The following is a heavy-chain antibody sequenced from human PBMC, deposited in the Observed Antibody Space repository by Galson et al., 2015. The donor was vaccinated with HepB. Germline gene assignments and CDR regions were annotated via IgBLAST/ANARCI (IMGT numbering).Heavy chain of an antibody. J-gene: IGHJ4*02. V-gene: IGHV3-74*01. D-gene: IGHD6-13*01. CDR3: AKIGGPYDSTWYSRDY. Sequence: SLRLSCAASGFSFSSHCMHWLRQAPGKGLVWVSRVCQRGIGISYAASVQGRFTVSRDDAKNSLYLQMNSLRAEDTAVYYCAKIGGPYDSTWYSRDYWGQGTLVTVSS. CDR2: VCQRGIGI. CDR1: GFSFSSHC.